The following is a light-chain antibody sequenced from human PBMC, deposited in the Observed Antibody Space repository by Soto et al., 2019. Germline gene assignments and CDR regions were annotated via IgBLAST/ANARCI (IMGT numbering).Light chain of an antibody. Sequence: PGERATLSCRATQSVSNHLAWYQRRPGQAPRLLIYDASNRATDIPSRFSGSGSGTDFTLTISSLEPEDSAVYYCQQRSLWPLTFGGGTKVEIK. J-gene: IGKJ4*01. V-gene: IGKV3-11*01. CDR3: QQRSLWPLT. CDR2: DAS. CDR1: QSVSNH.